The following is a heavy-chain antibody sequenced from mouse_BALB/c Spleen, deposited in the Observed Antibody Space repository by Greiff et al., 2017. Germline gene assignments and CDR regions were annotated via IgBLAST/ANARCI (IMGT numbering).Heavy chain of an antibody. CDR1: GYTFTDYE. CDR3: TRGVNRYDAMDY. CDR2: IDPETGGT. J-gene: IGHJ4*01. V-gene: IGHV1-15*01. D-gene: IGHD2-13*01. Sequence: VQVVESGAELVRPGASVTLSCKASGYTFTDYEMHWVKQTPVHGLEWIGAIDPETGGTAYNQKFKGKATLTADKSSSTAYMELRSLTSEDSAVYYCTRGVNRYDAMDYWGQGTSVTVSS.